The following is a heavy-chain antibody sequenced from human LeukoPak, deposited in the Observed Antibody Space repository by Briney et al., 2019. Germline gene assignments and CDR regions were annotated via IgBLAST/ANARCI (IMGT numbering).Heavy chain of an antibody. CDR1: GFAFHNYD. J-gene: IGHJ6*02. CDR2: INWNSDTK. Sequence: GRSLRLSCVGSGFAFHNYDMHWVRRPPGKGLEWVSAINWNSDTKAYADSVKGRFTISRDRARNSLYLQMDSLRPEDTALYYCAKDTGGNGAYFYAMDVWGQGTSVTVSS. CDR3: AKDTGGNGAYFYAMDV. D-gene: IGHD4-23*01. V-gene: IGHV3-9*01.